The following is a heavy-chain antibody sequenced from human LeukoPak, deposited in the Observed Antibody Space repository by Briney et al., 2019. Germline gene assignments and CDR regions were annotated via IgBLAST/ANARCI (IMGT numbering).Heavy chain of an antibody. CDR1: GGSISSSNYY. D-gene: IGHD3-10*01. CDR3: ARSRYYYGSGLRFDP. CDR2: IYYSGST. J-gene: IGHJ5*02. V-gene: IGHV4-39*01. Sequence: PSETLSLTCTVSGGSISSSNYYWGWIRRPPGKGLEWIGSIYYSGSTYYNPSLKSRVTISVDTSKNQFSLKLNSVTAADTAVYYCARSRYYYGSGLRFDPWGQGTLVTVSS.